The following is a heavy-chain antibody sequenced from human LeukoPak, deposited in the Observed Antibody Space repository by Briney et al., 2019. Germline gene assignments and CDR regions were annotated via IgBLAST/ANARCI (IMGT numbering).Heavy chain of an antibody. Sequence: WASVKVSCKASGYTFTSYYMHWVRQAPGQGLEWMGIINPSGCGTSYAQKFQGRVTMTRDMSTSTVFMELSRLRSEDTAVYYCASPRLRQNAFDIWGQGTMVTVSS. D-gene: IGHD2-21*02. CDR3: ASPRLRQNAFDI. CDR1: GYTFTSYY. J-gene: IGHJ3*02. CDR2: INPSGCGT. V-gene: IGHV1-46*01.